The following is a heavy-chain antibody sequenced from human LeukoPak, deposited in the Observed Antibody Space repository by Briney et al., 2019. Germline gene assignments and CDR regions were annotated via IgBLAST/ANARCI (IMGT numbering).Heavy chain of an antibody. CDR3: ARDVTTVVTLDAFDI. J-gene: IGHJ3*02. CDR1: GFTFSSYR. V-gene: IGHV3-21*01. D-gene: IGHD4-23*01. CDR2: ISSSSSYI. Sequence: GGSLRFSCAASGFTFSSYRMNWVRQAPGKGLEWVSSISSSSSYIYYADSVKGRFTISRDNAKNSLYLQMNSLRAEDTAVYYCARDVTTVVTLDAFDIWGQGTMVTVSS.